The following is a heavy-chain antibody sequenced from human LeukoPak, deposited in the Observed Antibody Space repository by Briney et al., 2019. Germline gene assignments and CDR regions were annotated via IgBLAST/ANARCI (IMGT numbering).Heavy chain of an antibody. Sequence: LSLTCTVSGGSISSYYWSWIRQAPGKGLEWVSYISSSSSTIYYADSVKSRFTISRDNAKNSMHLQMKSLRAEDTAVYYCSRLRGYSYGYADYWGQGTLVTVSS. V-gene: IGHV3-11*04. D-gene: IGHD5-18*01. J-gene: IGHJ4*02. CDR2: ISSSSSTI. CDR3: SRLRGYSYGYADY. CDR1: GGSISSYY.